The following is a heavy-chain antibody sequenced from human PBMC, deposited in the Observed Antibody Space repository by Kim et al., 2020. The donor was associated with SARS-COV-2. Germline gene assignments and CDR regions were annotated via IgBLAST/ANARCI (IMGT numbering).Heavy chain of an antibody. CDR3: ARDIKLWYHYYYYGMDV. CDR1: GFTFSSYS. Sequence: GGSLRLSCAASGFTFSSYSMNWVRQAPGKGLEWVSYISSSSSTIYYADSVKGRFTISRDNAKNSLYLQMNSLRDEDTAVYYCARDIKLWYHYYYYGMDVWGQGTTVTVSS. CDR2: ISSSSSTI. J-gene: IGHJ6*02. D-gene: IGHD5-18*01. V-gene: IGHV3-48*02.